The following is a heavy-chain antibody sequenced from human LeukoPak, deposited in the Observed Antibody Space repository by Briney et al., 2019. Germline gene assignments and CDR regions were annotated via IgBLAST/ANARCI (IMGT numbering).Heavy chain of an antibody. CDR2: IYPSGGRT. CDR1: GYTCTNYY. J-gene: IGHJ4*02. Sequence: ASVKVSCKASGYTCTNYYIHWVRQAPGQGLEWMGMIYPSGGRTTYAKKFQGRVTMTRDTSTNTVYTELSSLRSDDTAVYYCARDYYGGHNLYNFDFWGQGTRVIVSS. CDR3: ARDYYGGHNLYNFDF. D-gene: IGHD3-10*01. V-gene: IGHV1-46*01.